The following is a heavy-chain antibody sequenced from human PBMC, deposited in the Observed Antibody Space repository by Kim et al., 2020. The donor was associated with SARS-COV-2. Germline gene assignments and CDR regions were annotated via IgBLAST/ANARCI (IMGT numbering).Heavy chain of an antibody. CDR2: IWYDGSNK. CDR1: GFTFSSYG. Sequence: GGSLRLSCAASGFTFSSYGMHWVRQAPGKGLEWVAVIWYDGSNKYYADSVKGRFTISRDNSKNTLYLQMNSLRAEDTAVYYCARGRLDYGDYDFDYWGQGTLVTVSS. D-gene: IGHD4-17*01. V-gene: IGHV3-33*01. CDR3: ARGRLDYGDYDFDY. J-gene: IGHJ4*02.